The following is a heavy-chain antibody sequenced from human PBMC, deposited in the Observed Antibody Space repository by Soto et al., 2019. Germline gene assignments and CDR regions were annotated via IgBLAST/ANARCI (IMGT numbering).Heavy chain of an antibody. CDR2: IDPSDSYT. J-gene: IGHJ6*02. V-gene: IGHV5-10-1*01. CDR3: ARANGHYDILTGYYFDYYYGMDV. D-gene: IGHD3-9*01. CDR1: GYSFTSYW. Sequence: GESLKISCKGSGYSFTSYWISWVRQMPGKGLEWMGRIDPSDSYTNYSPSFQGHVTISTDKSISTAYLQWSSLKASDTAMYYCARANGHYDILTGYYFDYYYGMDVWGQGTTVTVSS.